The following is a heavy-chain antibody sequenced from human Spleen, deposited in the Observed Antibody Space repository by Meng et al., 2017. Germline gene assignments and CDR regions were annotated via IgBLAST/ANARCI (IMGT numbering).Heavy chain of an antibody. Sequence: SVKVSCKASGGTFSSYAISWVRQAPGQGLEWMGGIIPIFGTANYAQKFQGRVTITTDESTSTAYMELSSLRSEDTAVYYCARGRYTYYYDSTLSARENWFDPWGQGTLVTVSS. V-gene: IGHV1-69*05. CDR3: ARGRYTYYYDSTLSARENWFDP. CDR2: IIPIFGTA. CDR1: GGTFSSYA. J-gene: IGHJ5*02. D-gene: IGHD3-22*01.